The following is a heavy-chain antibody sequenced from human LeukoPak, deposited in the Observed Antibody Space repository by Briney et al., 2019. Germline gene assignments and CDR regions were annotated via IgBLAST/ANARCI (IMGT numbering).Heavy chain of an antibody. J-gene: IGHJ6*02. CDR3: ARKGYGYGYMGYYYGMDV. D-gene: IGHD5-18*01. V-gene: IGHV4-59*01. CDR1: GGSISSYY. Sequence: KASETLSLTCTVSGGSISSYYWSWIRQPPGKGLEWIGYIYYSGSTNYNPSLKSRVTISVDTSKNQFSLKLSSVTAADTAVYYCARKGYGYGYMGYYYGMDVWGQGTTVTVSS. CDR2: IYYSGST.